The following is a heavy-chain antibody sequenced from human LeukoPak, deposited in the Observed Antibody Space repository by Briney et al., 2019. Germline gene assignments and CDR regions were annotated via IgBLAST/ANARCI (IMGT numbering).Heavy chain of an antibody. D-gene: IGHD1-7*01. CDR3: AKDSDGAGNFDPRVY. CDR1: GFTFSSYG. CDR2: IRYDGSNK. J-gene: IGHJ4*02. Sequence: GGSLRLSCAASGFTFSSYGMHWVRQAPGKGLEWVAFIRYDGSNKYYADSVKGRFTISRDNSKNTLYLQMNSLRAEDTAVYYCAKDSDGAGNFDPRVYWGQGTLVTASS. V-gene: IGHV3-30*02.